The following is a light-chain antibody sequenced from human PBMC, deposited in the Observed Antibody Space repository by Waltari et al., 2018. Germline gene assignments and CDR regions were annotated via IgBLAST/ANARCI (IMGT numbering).Light chain of an antibody. J-gene: IGLJ3*02. CDR1: NIGSRS. CDR3: QVWDSSSDQGM. Sequence: SYVLTQPPSVSVAPGKTARITCGGNNIGSRSVHWYQQKPGQAPVLVIYDDSDRPSGVSERFSGSNSGNTAPLTIGWVEAGDEADYSCQVWDSSSDQGMFGGGTKLTVL. CDR2: DDS. V-gene: IGLV3-21*04.